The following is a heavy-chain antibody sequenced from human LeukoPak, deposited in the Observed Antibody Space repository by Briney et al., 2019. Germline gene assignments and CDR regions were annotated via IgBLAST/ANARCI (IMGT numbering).Heavy chain of an antibody. J-gene: IGHJ4*02. Sequence: EASVKVSCKTSSYTFTSYGMSWVRQAPGQRLEWMGWISTYNDNTNYAQKFRGRVTMTTDTSTSTVYMELRSLRSDDTAIYYCARQVDTTMALPDYWGQGTLVTVSS. CDR3: ARQVDTTMALPDY. CDR1: SYTFTSYG. D-gene: IGHD5-18*01. V-gene: IGHV1-18*01. CDR2: ISTYNDNT.